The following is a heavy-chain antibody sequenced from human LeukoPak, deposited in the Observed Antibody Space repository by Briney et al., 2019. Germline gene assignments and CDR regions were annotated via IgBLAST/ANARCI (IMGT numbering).Heavy chain of an antibody. Sequence: SETLSLTCGVYGGSFSGYYWGWIRQPPGKGLEWIGNIYHSGITYYNHFNSSLKSRVTISIDTSKNQFSLRLTSVTAADTAVYFCATLVSTRYYFDYWGQGTLVTVSS. CDR2: IYHSGIT. V-gene: IGHV4-34*01. D-gene: IGHD5/OR15-5a*01. J-gene: IGHJ4*02. CDR1: GGSFSGYY. CDR3: ATLVSTRYYFDY.